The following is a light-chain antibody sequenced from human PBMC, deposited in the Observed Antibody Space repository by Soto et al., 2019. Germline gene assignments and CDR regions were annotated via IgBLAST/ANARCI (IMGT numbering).Light chain of an antibody. CDR3: QHYVSPPIT. CDR1: QSVSNRY. Sequence: EVVLTQSPGTLSLSPGEGATLSCRASQSVSNRYFAWYQQKPGQAPRLLIYRVSSRATGIPDRFSGSGSGTDFTLTISRLEPEDFAVYYCQHYVSPPITFGQGTRLEIK. V-gene: IGKV3-20*01. J-gene: IGKJ5*01. CDR2: RVS.